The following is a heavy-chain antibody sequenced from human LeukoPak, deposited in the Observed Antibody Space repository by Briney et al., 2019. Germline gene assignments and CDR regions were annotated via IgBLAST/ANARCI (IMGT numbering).Heavy chain of an antibody. CDR1: GGSISSSSYY. V-gene: IGHV4-39*07. Sequence: SETLSLTCTVSGGSISSSSYYWGWIRQPPGKGLEWIGSIYYGGSTYYNPSLKSRVTISVDTSKNQFSLKLSSVTAADTAVYYCARDDYSNSYYYYYMDVWGKGTTVTVSS. D-gene: IGHD4-11*01. J-gene: IGHJ6*03. CDR3: ARDDYSNSYYYYYMDV. CDR2: IYYGGST.